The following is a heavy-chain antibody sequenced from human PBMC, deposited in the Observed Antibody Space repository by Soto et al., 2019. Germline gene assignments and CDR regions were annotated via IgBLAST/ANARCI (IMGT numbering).Heavy chain of an antibody. J-gene: IGHJ4*02. CDR3: ARGPNGGNIYYFDY. CDR1: GGTFSNDI. CDR2: INPIGGST. Sequence: GASVKVSCKTSGGTFSNDIITWVRQAPGQGLEWMGIINPIGGSTRYAQKLQGRVIMTRDTSTTTVYMELSSLRSEDTAVYYCARGPNGGNIYYFDYWGQGTLVTVSS. D-gene: IGHD2-15*01. V-gene: IGHV1-46*04.